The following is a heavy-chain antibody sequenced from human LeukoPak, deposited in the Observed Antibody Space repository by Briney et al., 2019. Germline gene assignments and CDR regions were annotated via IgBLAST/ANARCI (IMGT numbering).Heavy chain of an antibody. CDR1: GYTFTGYY. D-gene: IGHD6-19*01. CDR3: ARGRYSSGSNWFDP. J-gene: IGHJ5*02. V-gene: IGHV1-2*02. CDR2: INPNSGGT. Sequence: ASVKVSCKASGYTFTGYYMHWVRQAPGQGLEWMGWINPNSGGTNYAQKFQGRVTMTRDTSISTAYMELSRLRSDDTAVYYCARGRYSSGSNWFDPWGQGTLVTVSS.